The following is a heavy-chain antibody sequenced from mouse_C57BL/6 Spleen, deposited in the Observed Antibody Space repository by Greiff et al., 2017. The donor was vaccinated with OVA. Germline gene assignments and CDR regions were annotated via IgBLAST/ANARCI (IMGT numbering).Heavy chain of an antibody. D-gene: IGHD1-1*01. CDR2: ISYSGST. J-gene: IGHJ1*03. V-gene: IGHV3-1*01. CDR3: ARGYYGSSGYFDV. Sequence: EVKLVESGPGMVKPSQSLSLTCTVPGYSITSGYDWHWIRHFPGNKLEWMGYISYSGSTNYNPSLKSRISITHDTSKNHFFLKLNSVTTEDTATYYCARGYYGSSGYFDVWGTGTTVTVSS. CDR1: GYSITSGYD.